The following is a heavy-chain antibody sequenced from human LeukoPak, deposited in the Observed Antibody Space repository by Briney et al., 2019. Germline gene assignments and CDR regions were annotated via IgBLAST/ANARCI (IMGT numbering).Heavy chain of an antibody. CDR2: ISSSSSYI. V-gene: IGHV3-21*01. CDR3: ARVGSYYYDSSGYYLFDY. D-gene: IGHD3-22*01. CDR1: GFTFSSYA. Sequence: GGSLRLSCAASGFTFSSYAMSWVRQAPGKGLEWVSSISSSSSYIYYADSVKGRFTISRDNAKNSLYLQMNSLRAEDTAVYYCARVGSYYYDSSGYYLFDYWGQGTLVTVSS. J-gene: IGHJ4*02.